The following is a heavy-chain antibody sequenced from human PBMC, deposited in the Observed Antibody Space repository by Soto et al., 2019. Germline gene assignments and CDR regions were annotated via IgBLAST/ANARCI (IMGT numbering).Heavy chain of an antibody. CDR2: IYSGGST. V-gene: IGHV3-53*01. J-gene: IGHJ3*02. D-gene: IGHD2-2*02. CDR1: GFTFSSFV. Sequence: PGGSLRLSCAASGFTFSSFVMSWVRQAPGKGLEWVSVIYSGGSTYYADSVKGRFTISRDNSKNTLYLQMNSLRAEDTAVYYCARVVTGGVRYCSSTSCYTALGAFDTWGQGTMVTVS. CDR3: ARVVTGGVRYCSSTSCYTALGAFDT.